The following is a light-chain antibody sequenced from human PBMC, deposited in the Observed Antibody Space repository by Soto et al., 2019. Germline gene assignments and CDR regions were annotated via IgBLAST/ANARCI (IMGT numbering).Light chain of an antibody. Sequence: EIVLTQFPATLSLSPGERATLSCRASQSVSSYLAWNQQKPGQAPRLLIYDISNRATGIPARFIGSGSGTDFTLTISSLEPEDSAVYYCQQRNAWPRNTFGQGTKLEI. V-gene: IGKV3-11*01. CDR2: DIS. CDR1: QSVSSY. J-gene: IGKJ2*01. CDR3: QQRNAWPRNT.